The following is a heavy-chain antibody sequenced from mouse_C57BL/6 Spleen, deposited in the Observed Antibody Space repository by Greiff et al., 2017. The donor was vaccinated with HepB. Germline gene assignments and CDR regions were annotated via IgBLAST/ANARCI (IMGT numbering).Heavy chain of an antibody. CDR2: IRSKSNNYAT. CDR3: VRQATVVANWYFDV. V-gene: IGHV10-1*01. D-gene: IGHD1-1*01. Sequence: EVQLVESGGGLVQPKGSLKLSCAASGFSFNTYAMNWVRQAPGKGLEWVARIRSKSNNYATYYDDSVKDRFTISRDDSESMLYLKMNNLKTEDTAMYYCVRQATVVANWYFDVWGTGTTVTVSS. J-gene: IGHJ1*03. CDR1: GFSFNTYA.